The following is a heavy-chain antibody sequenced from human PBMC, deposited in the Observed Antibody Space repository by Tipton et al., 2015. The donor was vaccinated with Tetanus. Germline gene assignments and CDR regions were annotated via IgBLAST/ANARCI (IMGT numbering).Heavy chain of an antibody. Sequence: TLSLTCTVSGGSFSLYYWNWVRQSPGKVLEWIGEISHSGSSSYSPSLKSRVTISVDTSKNQFSLRLRSVAAADTAVYYCVRGRGLGAYSYGFEYWGQGALVTVSS. J-gene: IGHJ4*02. D-gene: IGHD5-18*01. V-gene: IGHV4-34*01. CDR3: VRGRGLGAYSYGFEY. CDR1: GGSFSLYY. CDR2: ISHSGSS.